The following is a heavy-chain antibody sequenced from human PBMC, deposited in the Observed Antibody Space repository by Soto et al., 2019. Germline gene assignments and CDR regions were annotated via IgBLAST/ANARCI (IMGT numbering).Heavy chain of an antibody. D-gene: IGHD6-19*01. CDR1: GGSFSGYY. J-gene: IGHJ5*02. Sequence: SETLSLTCAVYGGSFSGYYWSWIRQPPGKGLEWIGEINHSGSTNYNPSLKSRVTISVDTSKNQFSLKLSSVTAADTAVYYCARGKAVAENWFDPWGQGTLVT. CDR2: INHSGST. CDR3: ARGKAVAENWFDP. V-gene: IGHV4-34*01.